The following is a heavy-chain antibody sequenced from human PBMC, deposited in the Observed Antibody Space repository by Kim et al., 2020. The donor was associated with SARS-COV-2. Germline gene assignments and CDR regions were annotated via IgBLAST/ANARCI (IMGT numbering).Heavy chain of an antibody. D-gene: IGHD1-26*01. CDR3: ASGATRRWGYFYY. J-gene: IGHJ4*02. CDR2: ISGDGTTT. V-gene: IGHV3-74*01. Sequence: VGSLRLSCAASGFTFSGYWIHWVRQAPGKGLVWVSRISGDGTTTDYADSVKGRFTISRDNAKNTVYMQMNRLRAEDTAVYYCASGATRRWGYFYYWGQGALVTVSS. CDR1: GFTFSGYW.